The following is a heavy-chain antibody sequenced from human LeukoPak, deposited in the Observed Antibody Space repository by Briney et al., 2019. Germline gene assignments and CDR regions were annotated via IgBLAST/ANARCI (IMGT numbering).Heavy chain of an antibody. CDR2: IRYDGSDK. J-gene: IGHJ5*02. CDR3: AKGVSGSSSWSA. D-gene: IGHD6-13*01. CDR1: GFTFSSYG. V-gene: IGHV3-30*02. Sequence: GGSLRLSCAASGFTFSSYGMHWVRQAPGKGLEWVAFIRYDGSDKYYEDSVKGRFTISRDNSKNTLCLDMNSLRVEDTAVYYCAKGVSGSSSWSAWGQGTLVTVSS.